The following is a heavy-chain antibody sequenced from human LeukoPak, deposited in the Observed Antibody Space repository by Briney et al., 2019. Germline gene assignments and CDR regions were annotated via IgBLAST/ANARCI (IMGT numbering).Heavy chain of an antibody. CDR1: GGSISSSSYY. V-gene: IGHV4-39*02. D-gene: IGHD3-22*01. J-gene: IGHJ5*02. Sequence: SETLSLTCTVSGGSISSSSYYWGWIRQPPGKGLEWIGSIYYSGSTYYNPSLKSRVTISVDTSKNQFSLKLSSVTAADTAVYYCARDANPYYYDSSGYYSGHWFDPWGQGTLVTVSS. CDR2: IYYSGST. CDR3: ARDANPYYYDSSGYYSGHWFDP.